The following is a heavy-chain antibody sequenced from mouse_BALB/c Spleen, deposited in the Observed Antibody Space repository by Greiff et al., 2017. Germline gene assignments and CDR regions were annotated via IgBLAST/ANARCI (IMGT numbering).Heavy chain of an antibody. CDR1: GYTFTSYW. D-gene: IGHD4-1*01. V-gene: IGHV1-7*01. J-gene: IGHJ4*01. CDR2: INPSTGYT. CDR3: ARRRELTGPRYYYAMDY. Sequence: QVQLKQSGAELAKPGASVKMSCKASGYTFTSYWMHWVKQRPGQGLEWIGYINPSTGYTEYNQKFKDKATLTADKSSSTAYMQLSSLTSEDSAVYYCARRRELTGPRYYYAMDYWGQGTSVTVSS.